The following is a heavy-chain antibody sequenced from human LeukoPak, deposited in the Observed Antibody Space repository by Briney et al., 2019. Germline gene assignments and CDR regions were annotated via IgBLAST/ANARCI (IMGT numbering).Heavy chain of an antibody. CDR3: ASSPRITMVRGAPPPPYYYYGMDV. D-gene: IGHD3-10*01. Sequence: PSETLSLTCTVSGGSISSYYWSWIRQPPGKGLEWIGYIYYSGSTNYNPSLKSRVTISVDTSKNQFSLKLSSVTAADTAVYYCASSPRITMVRGAPPPPYYYYGMDVWGQGTTVTVSS. CDR1: GGSISSYY. CDR2: IYYSGST. J-gene: IGHJ6*02. V-gene: IGHV4-59*08.